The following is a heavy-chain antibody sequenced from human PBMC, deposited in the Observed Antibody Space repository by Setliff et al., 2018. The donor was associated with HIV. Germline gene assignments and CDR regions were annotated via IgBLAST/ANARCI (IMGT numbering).Heavy chain of an antibody. CDR2: IYPADSDT. J-gene: IGHJ6*03. CDR3: ARHGEAGDYMDV. V-gene: IGHV5-51*01. D-gene: IGHD6-13*01. CDR1: GYSFTTYW. Sequence: GESLKISCKASGYSFTTYWIAWVRQMPGKGLEWMGIIYPADSDTKYSPSFEGQVTISAGSSIATAYLQWSSLKASDTAIYYCARHGEAGDYMDVWGQGTTVTVSS.